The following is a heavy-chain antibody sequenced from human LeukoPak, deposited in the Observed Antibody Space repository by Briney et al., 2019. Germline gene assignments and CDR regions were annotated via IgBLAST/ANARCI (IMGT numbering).Heavy chain of an antibody. Sequence: GGSLRLSCAASGFTFSSYWMSWVRQAPGKGLEWVSHIKQDGSEKYYVDSVKGRFTISRDNAKNSLYLQMNSLRAEDTAVSYCARALRGVIADRHYYYYMDVWGKGTTVTVSS. V-gene: IGHV3-7*01. J-gene: IGHJ6*03. CDR2: IKQDGSEK. D-gene: IGHD6-6*01. CDR1: GFTFSSYW. CDR3: ARALRGVIADRHYYYYMDV.